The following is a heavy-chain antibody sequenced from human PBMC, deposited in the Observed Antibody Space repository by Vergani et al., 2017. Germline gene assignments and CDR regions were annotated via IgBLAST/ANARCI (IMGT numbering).Heavy chain of an antibody. D-gene: IGHD3-22*01. CDR1: GFTFSTYA. Sequence: EVQLLESGGGLVQPGGSLRLSCAASGFTFSTYAMTWVRQAPGKGLEWVSTISSDGGSTYYADSVKGRFTISRDNSKNTLSLQMNSLTAEDTAIYYCAGXQGTGAYYYGGFDYWGQGILVTVSS. CDR2: ISSDGGST. V-gene: IGHV3-23*01. J-gene: IGHJ4*02. CDR3: AGXQGTGAYYYGGFDY.